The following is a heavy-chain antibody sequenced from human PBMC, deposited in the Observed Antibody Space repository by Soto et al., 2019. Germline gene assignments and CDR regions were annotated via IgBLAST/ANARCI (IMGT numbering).Heavy chain of an antibody. Sequence: SETLSLTCSGAGVSGTSYYWNWIRQPAGKGLEWIGRIFNRGSTSYNPSLKSRVTVSLDTSKNQVSLRLNSVAAADTAVYYCARDTGYSYGAYYDYWGQGTLVTVSS. CDR3: ARDTGYSYGAYYDY. CDR1: GVSGTSYY. V-gene: IGHV4-4*07. J-gene: IGHJ4*02. CDR2: IFNRGST. D-gene: IGHD5-18*01.